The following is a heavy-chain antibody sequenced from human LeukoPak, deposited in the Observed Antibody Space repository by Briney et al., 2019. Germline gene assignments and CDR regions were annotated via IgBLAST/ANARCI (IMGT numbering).Heavy chain of an antibody. CDR3: ARDHSGTQDY. V-gene: IGHV3-33*01. J-gene: IGHJ4*02. CDR1: GFTFSNYG. D-gene: IGHD1-1*01. CDR2: IWDDGSNE. Sequence: RSLRLSCAASGFTFSNYGMHWVRQAPGKGLEWVAVIWDDGSNEYYADSVKGRFTIFRDNRRNTLYLQMNSLRAEDTAVYSCARDHSGTQDYWGQGTLVTVSS.